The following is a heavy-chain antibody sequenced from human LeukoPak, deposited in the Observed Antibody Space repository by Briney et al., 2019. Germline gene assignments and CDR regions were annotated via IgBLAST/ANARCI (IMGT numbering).Heavy chain of an antibody. D-gene: IGHD3/OR15-3a*01. CDR1: GIMFSDHY. V-gene: IGHV3-11*01. CDR2: ISVSGSSI. J-gene: IGHJ4*02. CDR3: ASEFFDWLPPDY. Sequence: GGSLRLSCAASGIMFSDHYMSWIRQAPGKGLEWVSYISVSGSSIYYPDSVKGRFTISRDNAKNSLYLQMNSLRAEDTAVYYCASEFFDWLPPDYWGQGTLVTVSS.